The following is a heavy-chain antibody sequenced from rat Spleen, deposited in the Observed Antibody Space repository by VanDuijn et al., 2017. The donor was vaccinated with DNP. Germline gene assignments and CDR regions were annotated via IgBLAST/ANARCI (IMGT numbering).Heavy chain of an antibody. D-gene: IGHD1-11*01. CDR3: TTDFERGY. J-gene: IGHJ2*01. CDR2: ISATGGST. V-gene: IGHV5-27*01. CDR1: GFTFSNYY. Sequence: EVQLVESGGGFVQPGRSLKISCAASGFTFSNYYMAWVRQAPTKGLEWVAAISATGGSTSYRDSVKGRFTISRDNARSTLYLQMDSLRSEDTATYYCTTDFERGYWGQGVMVTVSS.